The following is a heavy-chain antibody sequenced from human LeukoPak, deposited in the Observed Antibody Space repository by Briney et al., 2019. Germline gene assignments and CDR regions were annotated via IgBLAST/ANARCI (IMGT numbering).Heavy chain of an antibody. CDR1: GFTFDSYA. CDR2: ISGGDTKT. D-gene: IGHD3-10*02. J-gene: IGHJ3*01. CDR3: AKCSASYDNDAFDV. Sequence: GGSLRLSCAASGFTFDSYAMNSVRQAPGKGLEWVSFISGGDTKTTYADSVKGQFTISRDNSKNTQYLQMNILRPEDTAIYYCAKCSASYDNDAFDVWGQGTMASVSS. V-gene: IGHV3-23*01.